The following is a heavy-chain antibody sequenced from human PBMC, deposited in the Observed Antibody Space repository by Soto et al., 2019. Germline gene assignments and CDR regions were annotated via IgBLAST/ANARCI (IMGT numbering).Heavy chain of an antibody. CDR2: INSDGSST. CDR1: GFTFSSYW. J-gene: IGHJ5*02. V-gene: IGHV3-74*01. Sequence: GGSLRLSCAASGFTFSSYWMHWVRQAPGKGLVWVSRINSDGSSTSYADSVKGRFTISRDNAKNTLYLQMNSLSAEDTAVYYCARDNPDVYNWFDPWGQGTLVTVSS. CDR3: ARDNPDVYNWFDP.